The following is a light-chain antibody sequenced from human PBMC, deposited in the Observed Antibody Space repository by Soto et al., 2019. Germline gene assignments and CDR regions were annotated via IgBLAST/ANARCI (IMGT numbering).Light chain of an antibody. Sequence: EVGMTQSPATLSVSRGQRATLSCRASQSVSSNLAWYQQKPRQTPRLLMYCASTRATGIPARFSGSGSGTEFTLAISSLQSEDFAVYYCQQYHKWPPFTFGGGTKVDIK. CDR2: CAS. V-gene: IGKV3-15*01. J-gene: IGKJ4*01. CDR3: QQYHKWPPFT. CDR1: QSVSSN.